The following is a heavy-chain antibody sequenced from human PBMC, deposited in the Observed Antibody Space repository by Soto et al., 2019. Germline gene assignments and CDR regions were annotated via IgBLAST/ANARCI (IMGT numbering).Heavy chain of an antibody. CDR1: AFTFRSYA. CDR2: ITASADTT. Sequence: EEQLLESGGGLVRPGGSLRLSCAASAFTFRSYAMSWVRQAPGKGLEWVSAITASADTTYYADSVKGRFTISRDNSKNTLYLRMNSLRAGDPAVSYCARVRPLRDCTSTSCLGAFDIWGQGTMVTVS. J-gene: IGHJ3*02. D-gene: IGHD2-2*01. CDR3: ARVRPLRDCTSTSCLGAFDI. V-gene: IGHV3-23*01.